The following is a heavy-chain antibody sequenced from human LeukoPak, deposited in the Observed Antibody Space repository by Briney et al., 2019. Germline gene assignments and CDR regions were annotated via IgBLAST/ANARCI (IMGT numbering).Heavy chain of an antibody. Sequence: SSETLSLTCTVSGGSIDSYYWSWIRQPPGKGLGWIGYIYYTGSTEYHPSLKSRVTISLDTSKNQFSLKLTSVTAADTAVYYCARVYQSAEYYFDYWGQGNLVSVSS. D-gene: IGHD2-2*01. J-gene: IGHJ4*02. V-gene: IGHV4-59*01. CDR2: IYYTGST. CDR1: GGSIDSYY. CDR3: ARVYQSAEYYFDY.